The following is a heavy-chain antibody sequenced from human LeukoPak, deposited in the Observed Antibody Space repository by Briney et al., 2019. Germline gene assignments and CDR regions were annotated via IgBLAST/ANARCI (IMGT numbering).Heavy chain of an antibody. CDR1: GGSISSGGYY. V-gene: IGHV4-31*03. CDR3: ARDQSGSHRFDL. D-gene: IGHD1-26*01. Sequence: SQTLSLTCTVTGGSISSGGYYWSWIRQYPGKGLEWIGYIYNPRGTYYNPSLKSRVITSIDTSKNQFALRLASVTAADTAVYYCARDQSGSHRFDLWGQGTLVTVSS. J-gene: IGHJ4*02. CDR2: IYNPRGT.